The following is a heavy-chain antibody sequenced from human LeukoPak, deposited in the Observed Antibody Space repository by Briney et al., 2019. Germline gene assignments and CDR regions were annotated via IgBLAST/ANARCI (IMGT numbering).Heavy chain of an antibody. CDR2: IWYDGSNK. Sequence: GGSLRLSCAASGFTFSSYGMHWVRQAPGKGLEWVAVIWYDGSNKYYADSVKGRFTISRDNSKNTLYLQMNSLRAEDTAVYYCASHYYYDSSGYYSDYWGRGTLVTVSS. CDR3: ASHYYYDSSGYYSDY. D-gene: IGHD3-22*01. CDR1: GFTFSSYG. V-gene: IGHV3-33*01. J-gene: IGHJ4*02.